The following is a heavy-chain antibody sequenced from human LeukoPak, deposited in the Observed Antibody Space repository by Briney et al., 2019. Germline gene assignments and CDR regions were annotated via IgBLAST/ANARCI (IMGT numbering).Heavy chain of an antibody. D-gene: IGHD6-19*01. CDR1: GFTFSSYA. J-gene: IGHJ4*02. V-gene: IGHV3-23*01. CDR3: AKETVAAPPIDY. CDR2: ISGSAYST. Sequence: GGSLRLSCAASGFTFSSYAMSWVRQAPGKGLEWVSAISGSAYSTYYADSVKGRFTISRDNSKNTLYLQMNSLRAEDTAVYYFAKETVAAPPIDYWGQGTLVTVSS.